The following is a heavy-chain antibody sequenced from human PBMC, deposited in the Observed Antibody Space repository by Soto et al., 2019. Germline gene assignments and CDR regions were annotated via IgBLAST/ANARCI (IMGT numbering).Heavy chain of an antibody. CDR1: GYTFTSYD. J-gene: IGHJ6*03. V-gene: IGHV1-8*01. D-gene: IGHD2-15*01. CDR3: ARGYCSGGSCYLIYYYYMDV. CDR2: MNPNSGNT. Sequence: ASVKVSCKASGYTFTSYDINWVRQATGQGLEWMGWMNPNSGNTGYAQKFQGRVTMTRNTSISTAYMELSSLRSEDTAVYYCARGYCSGGSCYLIYYYYMDVWGKGTTVIVSS.